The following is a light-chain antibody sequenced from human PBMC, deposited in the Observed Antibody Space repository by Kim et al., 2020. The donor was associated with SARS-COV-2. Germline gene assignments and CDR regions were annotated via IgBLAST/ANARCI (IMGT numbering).Light chain of an antibody. J-gene: IGKJ2*01. CDR1: QGNSNY. Sequence: SASVGDRVTITCRASQGNSNYLAWYQQKPGKVPKLLIYAASALQSGVPSRFSGSGSGTDFTLTISSLQPEDVATYYCQEYNSAPYTFGRGTKLEI. V-gene: IGKV1-27*01. CDR3: QEYNSAPYT. CDR2: AAS.